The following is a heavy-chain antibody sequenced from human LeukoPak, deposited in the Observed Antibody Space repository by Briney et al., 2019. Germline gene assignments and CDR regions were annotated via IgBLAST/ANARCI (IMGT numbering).Heavy chain of an antibody. J-gene: IGHJ4*02. Sequence: VKPSETLSLTCTVSGGSISSYYWSWIRQPPGKGLEWIGYIYYSGRTNYNPSLKSRVTISVDTSKNQFSLKLTSVTAADTAVYYCASHVEQWLTPFDYWGQGTLVTVSS. CDR3: ASHVEQWLTPFDY. CDR2: IYYSGRT. CDR1: GGSISSYY. D-gene: IGHD6-19*01. V-gene: IGHV4-59*08.